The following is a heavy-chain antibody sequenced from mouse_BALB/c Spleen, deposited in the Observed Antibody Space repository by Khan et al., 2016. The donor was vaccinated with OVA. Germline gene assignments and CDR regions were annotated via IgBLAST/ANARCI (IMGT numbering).Heavy chain of an antibody. Sequence: QVQLQQSGPGLVAPSQSLSITCTVSGFSLSRYNIHWVRQPPGKGLEWLGMIWGGGGTDYNTTLKSRLSIRKDNSKSQVLLKMNSLQTDDTAMYYCARAYHRYGGYYAMDYWGQGTSVTVSS. D-gene: IGHD2-14*01. J-gene: IGHJ4*01. CDR3: ARAYHRYGGYYAMDY. CDR1: GFSLSRYN. CDR2: IWGGGGT. V-gene: IGHV2-6-4*01.